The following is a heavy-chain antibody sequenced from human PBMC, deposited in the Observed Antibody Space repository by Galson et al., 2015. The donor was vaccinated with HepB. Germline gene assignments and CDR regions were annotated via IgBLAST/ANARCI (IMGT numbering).Heavy chain of an antibody. CDR1: GGTFSSYT. CDR2: IIPILGIA. CDR3: ASLRRHCGGDCHEVGAFDI. Sequence: SVKVSCKASGGTFSSYTISWVRQAPGQGLEWMGRIIPILGIANYAQKFRGRVTITADKSTSTAYMELSSLRSEDTAVYYCASLRRHCGGDCHEVGAFDIWGQGTMATVSS. J-gene: IGHJ3*02. D-gene: IGHD2-21*02. V-gene: IGHV1-69*02.